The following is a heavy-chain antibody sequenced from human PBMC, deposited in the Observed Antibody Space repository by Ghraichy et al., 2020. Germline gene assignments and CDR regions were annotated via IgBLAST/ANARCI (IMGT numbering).Heavy chain of an antibody. J-gene: IGHJ6*02. CDR2: IRSKAYSYAT. D-gene: IGHD3-10*01. Sequence: LSLTCAASGFTFSGSAMHWVHQASGKGLEWVGTIRSKAYSYATTYAAPVKGRFTISRDDSKNTAYLQMNSLKTEDTAVYYCTRKFGQHYYYGMDVWGQGTTVTVSS. CDR1: GFTFSGSA. CDR3: TRKFGQHYYYGMDV. V-gene: IGHV3-73*01.